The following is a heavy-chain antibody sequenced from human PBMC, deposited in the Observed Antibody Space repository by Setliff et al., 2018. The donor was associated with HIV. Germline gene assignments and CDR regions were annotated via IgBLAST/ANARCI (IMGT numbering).Heavy chain of an antibody. Sequence: SETLSLTCTVSGGSISSGSYYWSWIRQPAGKGLEWIGHIYTSGSTKYNPSLKGRVTISVDTSKNQFSLNLSSVTAADTAFYYCATFSPRDAFDIWGQGTMVTVSS. D-gene: IGHD3-16*01. V-gene: IGHV4-61*09. J-gene: IGHJ3*02. CDR1: GGSISSGSYY. CDR3: ATFSPRDAFDI. CDR2: IYTSGST.